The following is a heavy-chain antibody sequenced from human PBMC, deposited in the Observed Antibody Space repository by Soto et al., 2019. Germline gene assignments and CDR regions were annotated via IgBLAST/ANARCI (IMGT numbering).Heavy chain of an antibody. V-gene: IGHV3-53*04. Sequence: PGGSLRLSCAASGFTVSSNYMSWVRQAPGKGLEWVSVIYSGGSTYYADSVKGRFTISRHNSKNTLYLQMNSLRAEDTAVYYCASTRSRPWQQLVHFDYWGQGTLVTVSS. CDR3: ASTRSRPWQQLVHFDY. CDR2: IYSGGST. D-gene: IGHD6-13*01. J-gene: IGHJ4*02. CDR1: GFTVSSNY.